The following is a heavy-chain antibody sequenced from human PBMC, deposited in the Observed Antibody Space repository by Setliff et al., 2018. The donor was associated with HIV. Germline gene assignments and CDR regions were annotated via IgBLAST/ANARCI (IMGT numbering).Heavy chain of an antibody. CDR3: ATDRTQTGISLVRGRLTDPARYPLDY. CDR1: GYTFNMYG. V-gene: IGHV1-18*01. CDR2: INVYNGDT. J-gene: IGHJ4*02. D-gene: IGHD3-10*01. Sequence: GASVKVSCKASGYTFNMYGISWVRQAPGQGLEWMAWINVYNGDTNFAQKFQGRVTMSKDTSTGTAYMELSSLTSDDTAVYYCATDRTQTGISLVRGRLTDPARYPLDYWGQGTLVTVSS.